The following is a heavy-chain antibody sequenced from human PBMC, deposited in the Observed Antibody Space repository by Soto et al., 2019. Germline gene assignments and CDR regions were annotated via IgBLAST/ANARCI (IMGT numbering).Heavy chain of an antibody. Sequence: LSLTCTVSGVSLNNYYWSWIRQPAGKGLEWIGRIYTTGNTNYKSSLRSRVTMSVDTSKNQFSLKLRFLTTADTAMYYCARGSLQFDPWGQGTLVTVSS. V-gene: IGHV4-4*07. J-gene: IGHJ5*02. CDR3: ARGSLQFDP. CDR2: IYTTGNT. CDR1: GVSLNNYY.